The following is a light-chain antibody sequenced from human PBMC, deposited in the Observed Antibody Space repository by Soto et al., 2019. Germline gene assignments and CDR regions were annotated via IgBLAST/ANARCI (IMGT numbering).Light chain of an antibody. V-gene: IGKV3-20*01. CDR2: GAS. CDR1: QSVSSSY. Sequence: IGMTQSPATLSVSPGERATLSCRASQSVSSSYLAWYQQKPGQAPRLLIYGASSRATGIPDRFSGSGSGTDFTLIISRLEPEDFAVYYCQQYGSSPWTFGQGTKVDIK. J-gene: IGKJ1*01. CDR3: QQYGSSPWT.